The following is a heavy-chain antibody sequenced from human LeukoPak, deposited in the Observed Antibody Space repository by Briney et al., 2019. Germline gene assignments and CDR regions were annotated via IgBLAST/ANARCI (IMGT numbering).Heavy chain of an antibody. CDR1: GFTVSSNY. V-gene: IGHV3-53*01. CDR3: ARAKPKNMVRGLIMRRESRYYFDY. Sequence: PGGSLRLSCAASGFTVSSNYMSWVRQAPGRGLEWVSVSGGSTYYADSVKGRFTISRDNSKSTLYIQMNSLRAEDTAVYYCARAKPKNMVRGLIMRRESRYYFDYWGQGTLVTVSS. J-gene: IGHJ4*02. D-gene: IGHD3-10*01. CDR2: SGGST.